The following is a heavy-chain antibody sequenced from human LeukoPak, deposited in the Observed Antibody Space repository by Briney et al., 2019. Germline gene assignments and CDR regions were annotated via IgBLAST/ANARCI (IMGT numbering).Heavy chain of an antibody. CDR2: ISYDGSNK. Sequence: GGSLRLSCAASGFTFSSYAMHWVRQAPGKGLEWVAVISYDGSNKYYVDSVKGRFTISRDNSKNTLYLQMNSLRAEDTAVYYCAKAGVAALLYYYYGMDVWGQGTTVTVSS. CDR1: GFTFSSYA. V-gene: IGHV3-30*18. CDR3: AKAGVAALLYYYYGMDV. J-gene: IGHJ6*02. D-gene: IGHD6-19*01.